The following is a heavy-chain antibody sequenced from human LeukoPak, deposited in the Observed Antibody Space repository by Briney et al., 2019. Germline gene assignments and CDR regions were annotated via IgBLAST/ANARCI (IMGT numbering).Heavy chain of an antibody. CDR1: GGSISSSSYY. Sequence: SETLSLTCTVSGGSISSSSYYWGWIRQPPGKGLEWIGSIYYSGSTYYNPSLKSRVTISVDTSKNQFSLKLSSVTAADTAVYYCASNGYDSSGYYSDWGQGTPVTVSS. J-gene: IGHJ4*02. D-gene: IGHD3-22*01. V-gene: IGHV4-39*01. CDR3: ASNGYDSSGYYSD. CDR2: IYYSGST.